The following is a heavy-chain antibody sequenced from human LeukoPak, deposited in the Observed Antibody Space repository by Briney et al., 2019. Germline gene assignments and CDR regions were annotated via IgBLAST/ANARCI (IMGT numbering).Heavy chain of an antibody. V-gene: IGHV4-59*08. CDR1: GGSISSYY. CDR2: IYYSGST. J-gene: IGHJ4*02. CDR3: ARLERLYSGSWYFFLPDY. Sequence: SETLSLTCTVSGGSISSYYWSWIRQPPGKGLEWIGYIYYSGSTNYNPSLKSRVTISVDTSKNQFSLRLSSVTAADTAVYYCARLERLYSGSWYFFLPDYWGQGTLVTVSS. D-gene: IGHD6-13*01.